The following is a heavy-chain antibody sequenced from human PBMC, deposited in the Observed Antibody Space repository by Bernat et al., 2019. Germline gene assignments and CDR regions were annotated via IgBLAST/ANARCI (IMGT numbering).Heavy chain of an antibody. J-gene: IGHJ4*02. V-gene: IGHV3-48*01. CDR2: ISGSDATI. Sequence: EVQLVESGGGLVQPGGSLRLSCAASGFTFSSYSMNWVRQAPGMGLEWVAFISGSDATIHYADSVKGRFTISRDNGRNSLYLQVNSLRAEDTAVYYCVRRQLWFSDWGQGTLVTVSS. D-gene: IGHD3-10*01. CDR3: VRRQLWFSD. CDR1: GFTFSSYS.